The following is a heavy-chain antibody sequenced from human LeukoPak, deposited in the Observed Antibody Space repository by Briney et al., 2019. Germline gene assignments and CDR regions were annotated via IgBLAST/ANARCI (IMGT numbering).Heavy chain of an antibody. CDR1: GFTFSSYS. V-gene: IGHV3-21*01. Sequence: PGGSLRLSCAASGFTFSSYSINWVPQAPGKGLEWVSSISSISSYIYYADSVKGRFTISRDTAKNSLYLQMNSLRAEDTAVYYCALFSWFDPWGQGTLVTVSS. D-gene: IGHD3-3*01. CDR2: ISSISSYI. J-gene: IGHJ5*02. CDR3: ALFSWFDP.